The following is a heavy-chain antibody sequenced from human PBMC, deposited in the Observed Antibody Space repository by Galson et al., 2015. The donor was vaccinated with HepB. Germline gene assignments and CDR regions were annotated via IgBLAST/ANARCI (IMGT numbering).Heavy chain of an antibody. CDR3: AKDGIMVANNPYHFHY. D-gene: IGHD2-15*01. CDR2: ITSSGGNS. V-gene: IGHV3-23*01. CDR1: GFSFTRYA. J-gene: IGHJ4*02. Sequence: SLRLSCAASGFSFTRYAMTWVRRAPGKRLEWVSSITSSGGNSYYTDSVKGRFTVSRDNSKNTLLLQLNSLRAEDTAMYFCAKDGIMVANNPYHFHYWGQGTRVTVSS.